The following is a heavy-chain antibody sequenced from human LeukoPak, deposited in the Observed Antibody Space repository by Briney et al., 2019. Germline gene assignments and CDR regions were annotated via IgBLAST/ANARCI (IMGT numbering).Heavy chain of an antibody. J-gene: IGHJ5*02. CDR1: GFTFSTYA. Sequence: GSLRLSCAASGFTFSTYAMSWVRQAPGKGLEWVSAISGSGGNTYYADSVKGRFTISRDNAKNTLYLQMNSMRADDTAVYYCASRRSSWYSWLDPWGQGTLVTVSS. V-gene: IGHV3-23*01. CDR2: ISGSGGNT. D-gene: IGHD6-13*01. CDR3: ASRRSSWYSWLDP.